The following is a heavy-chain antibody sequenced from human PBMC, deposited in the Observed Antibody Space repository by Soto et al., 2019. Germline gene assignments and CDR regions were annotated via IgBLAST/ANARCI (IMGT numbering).Heavy chain of an antibody. Sequence: QVQLVQSGAEVKKPGASVKVSCKVSGYTLTELSMHWVRQAPGKGLEWMGGFDPEDGETIYAQKFQGRGTMTEDTTNDTAYRGLSSLRSEDTAVYYCATTRSYYYYGMDVWGQGTTVTVSS. CDR2: FDPEDGET. CDR3: ATTRSYYYYGMDV. V-gene: IGHV1-24*01. CDR1: GYTLTELS. J-gene: IGHJ6*02.